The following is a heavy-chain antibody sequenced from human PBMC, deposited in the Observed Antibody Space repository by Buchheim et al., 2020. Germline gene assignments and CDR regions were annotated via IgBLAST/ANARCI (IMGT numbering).Heavy chain of an antibody. CDR3: ARGVPNQLRFYYHGSGSYPQSYYFDY. CDR2: MNPNSGNT. J-gene: IGHJ4*02. V-gene: IGHV1-8*01. Sequence: QVQLVQSGAEVKKPGASVKVSCKASGYTFTSYDINWVRQATGQGLEWMGWMNPNSGNTGYAQKFQGRVTMPRKTSISTAYMELSSLRSEDTAVYYCARGVPNQLRFYYHGSGSYPQSYYFDYWGQGTL. CDR1: GYTFTSYD. D-gene: IGHD3-10*01.